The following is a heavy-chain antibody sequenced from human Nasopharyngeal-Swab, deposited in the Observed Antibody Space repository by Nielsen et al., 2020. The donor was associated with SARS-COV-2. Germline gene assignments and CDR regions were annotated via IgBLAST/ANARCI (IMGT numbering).Heavy chain of an antibody. V-gene: IGHV3-13*01. J-gene: IGHJ4*02. CDR2: IATAGDT. CDR1: GFTFSSYD. CDR3: AKESLRREMATMSAHDY. D-gene: IGHD5-24*01. Sequence: GESLKISCAASGFTFSSYDMHWVRQVTGKGLEWVSAIATAGDTYYAGSVKGRFTISRENAKNSLYLQMNRLRAEDTAVYYCAKESLRREMATMSAHDYWGQGTLVTVSS.